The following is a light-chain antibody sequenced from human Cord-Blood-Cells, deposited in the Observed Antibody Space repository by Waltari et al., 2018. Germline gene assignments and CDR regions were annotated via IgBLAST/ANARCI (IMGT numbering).Light chain of an antibody. CDR2: LGS. CDR3: MQALQTPWT. CDR1: QSLLHSNGYNY. V-gene: IGKV2-28*01. Sequence: DIVMTQSPLSLPVTPGEPASISCRSSQSLLHSNGYNYLDWYLQKPGQSPQLLIYLGSNRASGVHDRFSGSGSGTDFTLKFSRVEAEDVGVYYCMQALQTPWTFGQGTKVEIK. J-gene: IGKJ1*01.